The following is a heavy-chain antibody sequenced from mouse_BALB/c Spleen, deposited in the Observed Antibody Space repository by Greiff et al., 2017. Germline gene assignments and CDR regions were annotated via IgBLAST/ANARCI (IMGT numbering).Heavy chain of an antibody. D-gene: IGHD1-1*01. CDR2: IDPANGNT. Sequence: VQLQQSGAELVKPGASVKLSCTASGFNIKDTYMHWVKQRPEPGLEWIGRIDPANGNTKYDPKFQGKATITADTSSNTAYLQLSSLTSEDTAVYYCARPHGSSPYYFDYWGQGTTLTVSS. CDR1: GFNIKDTY. J-gene: IGHJ2*01. CDR3: ARPHGSSPYYFDY. V-gene: IGHV14-3*02.